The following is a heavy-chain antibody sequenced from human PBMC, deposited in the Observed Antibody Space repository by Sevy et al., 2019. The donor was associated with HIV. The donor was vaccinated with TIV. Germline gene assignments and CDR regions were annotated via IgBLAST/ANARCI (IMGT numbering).Heavy chain of an antibody. D-gene: IGHD6-13*01. CDR2: INWTGGSR. CDR1: GFNFHDYG. J-gene: IGHJ4*02. CDR3: AVHSIAADVDY. V-gene: IGHV3-20*04. Sequence: GGSLRLSCTASGFNFHDYGMSWVRQAPGKGLEWVSSINWTGGSRGYAASMKGRITISRGNAKNSLYLQMNSLRADDTALYYCAVHSIAADVDYWGQGTLVTVSS.